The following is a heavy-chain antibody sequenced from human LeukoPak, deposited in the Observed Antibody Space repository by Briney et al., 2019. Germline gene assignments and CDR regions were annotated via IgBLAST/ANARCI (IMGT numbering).Heavy chain of an antibody. CDR2: ISGSGGST. CDR3: ARDRGAAAGN. CDR1: GFTFSSYV. V-gene: IGHV3-23*01. Sequence: GGSLRLSCAASGFTFSSYVMSWVRQAPGKGLEWVSAISGSGGSTYDADSVKGRFTISRDNSKNTLYLQMNSLRAEDTALYYCARDRGAAAGNWGQGTLVTVSS. D-gene: IGHD6-13*01. J-gene: IGHJ4*02.